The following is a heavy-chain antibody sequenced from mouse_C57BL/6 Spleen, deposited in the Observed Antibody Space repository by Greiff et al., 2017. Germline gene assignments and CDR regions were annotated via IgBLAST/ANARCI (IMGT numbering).Heavy chain of an antibody. D-gene: IGHD1-1*01. CDR2: IYPNSGGT. CDR1: GYTFTSYW. Sequence: QVQLQQPGAELVQPGASVKLSCKASGYTFTSYWMHWVKQRPGRGLEWIGRIYPNSGGTKYNEKVKSKATLTVDKPSSTAYMQLSSLTSEDAAVYYYARHSRSPYYLDYWGQGTTLTVAS. V-gene: IGHV1-72*01. CDR3: ARHSRSPYYLDY. J-gene: IGHJ2*01.